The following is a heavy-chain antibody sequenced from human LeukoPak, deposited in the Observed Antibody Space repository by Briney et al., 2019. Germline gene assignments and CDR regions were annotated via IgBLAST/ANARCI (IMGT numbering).Heavy chain of an antibody. CDR2: INHSGST. J-gene: IGHJ4*02. Sequence: SETLSLTCAVYGGSFSGYYWSWIRQPPGKGLEWIGEINHSGSTNYNPSLKSRVTISVDTSKNQFSLRLSSVTAADTAVYYCARVGGRLIDYWGQGTLVTVSS. V-gene: IGHV4-34*01. CDR1: GGSFSGYY. D-gene: IGHD2-8*01. CDR3: ARVGGRLIDY.